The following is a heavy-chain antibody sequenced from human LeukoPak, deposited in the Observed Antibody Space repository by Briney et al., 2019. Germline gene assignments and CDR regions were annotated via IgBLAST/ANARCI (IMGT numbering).Heavy chain of an antibody. J-gene: IGHJ4*02. Sequence: GGSLRLSCAASGFTFSSYALSWVRQAPGKGLEWVANIKQDGSEKYYVDSVKGRFTISRDNAKNSLYLQMNSLRAEDTAVYYCARHIVVVTALDYWGQGTLVTASS. CDR1: GFTFSSYA. CDR2: IKQDGSEK. CDR3: ARHIVVVTALDY. D-gene: IGHD2-21*02. V-gene: IGHV3-7*01.